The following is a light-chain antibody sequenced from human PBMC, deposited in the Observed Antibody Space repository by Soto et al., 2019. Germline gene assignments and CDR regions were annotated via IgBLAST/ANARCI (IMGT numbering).Light chain of an antibody. CDR3: SSTYARSNAFV. CDR2: EVT. J-gene: IGLJ1*01. CDR1: RSDVGGYNY. Sequence: QQGTAFWPRGHPVTIACTGTRSDVGGYNYVSWYQQHPGKAPKLLLYEVTKRPSGVPDRFSGSKSGNTASLTVSNLHAEDDPEYHCSSTYARSNAFVFGTGTKVTFL. V-gene: IGLV2-8*01.